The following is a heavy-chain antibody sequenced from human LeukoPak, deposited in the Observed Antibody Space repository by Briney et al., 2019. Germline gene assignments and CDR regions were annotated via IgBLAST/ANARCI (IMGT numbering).Heavy chain of an antibody. V-gene: IGHV4-39*01. CDR1: GGSISSSSYY. Sequence: KASETLSLTCTVSGGSISSSSYYWGWIRQPPGKGLEWIGSIYYSGSTYYNPSLKSRVTISVDTSKNQFSLKLSSVTAADTAVYYCATSQPYDSSGYYQNYWGQGTLVTVSS. J-gene: IGHJ4*02. D-gene: IGHD3-22*01. CDR3: ATSQPYDSSGYYQNY. CDR2: IYYSGST.